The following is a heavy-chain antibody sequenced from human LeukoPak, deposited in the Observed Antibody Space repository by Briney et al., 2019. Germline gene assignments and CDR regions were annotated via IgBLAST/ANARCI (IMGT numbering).Heavy chain of an antibody. V-gene: IGHV3-30-3*01. D-gene: IGHD3-22*01. CDR3: ARASSGYYYGDY. Sequence: PGGSLRLSCAASGFTFSSYAMHWVRKAPGKGLEWVAVISYDGSNKYYADSVKGRFTISRDNSKNTLYLQMNSLRAEDTAVYYCARASSGYYYGDYWGQGTLVTVSS. J-gene: IGHJ4*02. CDR2: ISYDGSNK. CDR1: GFTFSSYA.